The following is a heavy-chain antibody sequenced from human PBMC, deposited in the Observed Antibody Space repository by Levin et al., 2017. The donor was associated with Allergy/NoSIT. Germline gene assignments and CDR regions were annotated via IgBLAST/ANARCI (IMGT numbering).Heavy chain of an antibody. CDR3: ARGISFDY. V-gene: IGHV3-48*02. CDR1: GFTFSSYS. D-gene: IGHD3-3*02. CDR2: ISSSSSTI. J-gene: IGHJ4*02. Sequence: GESLKISCAASGFTFSSYSMSWVRQAPGKGLEWVSYISSSSSTIYYADSVKGRFTISRDNAKNSLYLQMNSLRDEDTAVYYCARGISFDYWGQGTLVTVSS.